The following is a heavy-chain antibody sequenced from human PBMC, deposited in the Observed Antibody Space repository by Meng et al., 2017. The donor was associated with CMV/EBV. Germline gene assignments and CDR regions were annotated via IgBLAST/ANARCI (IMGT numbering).Heavy chain of an antibody. CDR3: ASGRGSYCSSTSCSGVRYYYYGMGV. CDR2: INPNSGGT. CDR1: GYTFTGYY. Sequence: ASVKVSCKASGYTFTGYYMHWVRQAPGQGLEWMGWINPNSGGTNYAQKFQGRVTMTRDTSISTAYMELSRLRSDDTAVYYCASGRGSYCSSTSCSGVRYYYYGMGVWGQGTTVTVSS. D-gene: IGHD2-2*01. V-gene: IGHV1-2*02. J-gene: IGHJ6*02.